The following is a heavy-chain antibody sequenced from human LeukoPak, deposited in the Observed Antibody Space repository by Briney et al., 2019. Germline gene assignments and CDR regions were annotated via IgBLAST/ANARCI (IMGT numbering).Heavy chain of an antibody. J-gene: IGHJ5*02. D-gene: IGHD5-18*01. CDR2: IYYSGST. Sequence: SETLSLTCTVSGGSISSYYWSWIRQPPGKGLEWIGYIYYSGSTNYNPSLKSRVTISVDPSKNQFSLKPSSVPAADPAVYYCARDRGGYRYGQGSNWFDPWGQGTLVAVSS. CDR3: ARDRGGYRYGQGSNWFDP. V-gene: IGHV4-59*01. CDR1: GGSISSYY.